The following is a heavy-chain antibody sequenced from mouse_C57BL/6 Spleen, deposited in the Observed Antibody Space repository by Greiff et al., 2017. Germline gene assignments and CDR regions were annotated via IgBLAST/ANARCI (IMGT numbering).Heavy chain of an antibody. CDR3: ARGGVITTVVEGYFDV. Sequence: QLQQSGPELVKPGASVKISCKASGYSFTDYNMNWVKQSNGKSLEWIGVINPNYGTTSYNQKFKGKATLTVDQSSSTAYMQLNSLTSEDSAVYYCARGGVITTVVEGYFDVWGTGTTVTVSS. D-gene: IGHD1-1*01. CDR2: INPNYGTT. V-gene: IGHV1-39*01. J-gene: IGHJ1*03. CDR1: GYSFTDYN.